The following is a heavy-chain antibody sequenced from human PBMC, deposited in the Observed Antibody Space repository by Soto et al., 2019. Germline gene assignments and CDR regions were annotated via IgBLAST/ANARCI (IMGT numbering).Heavy chain of an antibody. CDR2: IYYSGST. J-gene: IGHJ6*02. CDR1: GGSISSYY. D-gene: IGHD4-17*01. V-gene: IGHV4-59*01. Sequence: SETLSHPCTVSGGSISSYYWSWSRQPPGKGLEWIGYIYYSGSTNYNPSLKSRVTISVDTSKNQFSLKLSSVTAADTAVYYCARDLQWRDYGGNSKPSGMDVWGQGTTVTVSS. CDR3: ARDLQWRDYGGNSKPSGMDV.